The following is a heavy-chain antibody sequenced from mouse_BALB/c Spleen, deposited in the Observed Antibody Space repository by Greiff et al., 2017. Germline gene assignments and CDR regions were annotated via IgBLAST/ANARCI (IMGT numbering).Heavy chain of an antibody. J-gene: IGHJ1*01. CDR2: INPSSGYT. CDR3: ARKHYGSSLWYFDV. V-gene: IGHV1-4*01. Sequence: QVQLQQSGAELARPGASVKMSCKASGYTFTSYTMHWVKQRPGQGLEWIGYINPSSGYTNYNQKFKDKATLTADKSSSTAYMQLSSLTSEDSAVYYCARKHYGSSLWYFDVWGAGTTVTVSS. D-gene: IGHD1-1*01. CDR1: GYTFTSYT.